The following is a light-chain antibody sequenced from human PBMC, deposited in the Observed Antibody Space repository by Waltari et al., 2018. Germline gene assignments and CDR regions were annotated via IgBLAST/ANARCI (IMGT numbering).Light chain of an antibody. CDR1: QSVSSTY. J-gene: IGKJ2*01. CDR3: QQYSSAPNT. Sequence: DIVLTQSPGTLSLSPGERATPSCRASQSVSSTYLAWDQQKPGQAPRLLLYGVSSRATGIPDRFSGSGSGTDFTLTISRLDPEDFAVYFCQQYSSAPNTFGQGTKLEIK. V-gene: IGKV3-20*01. CDR2: GVS.